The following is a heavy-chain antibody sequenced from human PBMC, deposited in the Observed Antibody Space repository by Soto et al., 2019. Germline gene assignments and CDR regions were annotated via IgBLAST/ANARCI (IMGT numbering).Heavy chain of an antibody. Sequence: EVQLLESGGGLVQPGGSLRLSCAASGFTFSSYAMSWVRQAPGKGLEWVSAISGSGGSTYYADSVKGRFTISRDNSKNTLYLQMNSLRAEDTAVYYCAKPDWQYDSSGYYPGVIDYWGQGTLVTVSS. CDR1: GFTFSSYA. D-gene: IGHD3-22*01. CDR3: AKPDWQYDSSGYYPGVIDY. V-gene: IGHV3-23*01. J-gene: IGHJ4*02. CDR2: ISGSGGST.